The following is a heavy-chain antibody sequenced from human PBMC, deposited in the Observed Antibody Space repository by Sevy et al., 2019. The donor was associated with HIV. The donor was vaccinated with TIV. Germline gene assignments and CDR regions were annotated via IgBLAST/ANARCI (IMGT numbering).Heavy chain of an antibody. Sequence: GGSLRLSCAASEFNFGIYWMSWVRQAPGKVLEYVANIKQDGSQRYYVDSVRGRFTISRDNAENSLFLEMNSLRDEDTAVYYCASQAPYFDNWGPGTQVTVSS. D-gene: IGHD6-6*01. J-gene: IGHJ4*02. CDR3: ASQAPYFDN. V-gene: IGHV3-7*01. CDR2: IKQDGSQR. CDR1: EFNFGIYW.